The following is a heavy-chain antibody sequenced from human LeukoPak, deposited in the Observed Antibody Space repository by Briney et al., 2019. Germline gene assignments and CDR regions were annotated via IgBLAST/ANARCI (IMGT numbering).Heavy chain of an antibody. CDR1: GFTFSSYG. CDR3: ARGHIVVVPAAPPMDNWFDP. D-gene: IGHD2-2*01. V-gene: IGHV3-33*01. J-gene: IGHJ5*02. Sequence: PGGSLRLSCAASGFTFSSYGMHWVRQAPGKGLEWVAVIWYDGSNKYYADSVKGRFTISRDNSKNTLYLQMNSLRAEDTAVYYCARGHIVVVPAAPPMDNWFDPWGQGTLVTVSS. CDR2: IWYDGSNK.